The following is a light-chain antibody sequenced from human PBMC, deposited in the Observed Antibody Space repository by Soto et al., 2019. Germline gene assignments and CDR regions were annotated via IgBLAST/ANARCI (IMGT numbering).Light chain of an antibody. V-gene: IGKV1-5*03. Sequence: DIQITQSPSTLSGFLAQIVTVTYPSNQSINKWLGWYQRKPGKAPTLLIYEASILQNGVPSRFSGTESGTEFTLTISSLRPHDFATYYCQEYNDYSAWTFGQGPNVHIK. CDR3: QEYNDYSAWT. CDR2: EAS. CDR1: QSINKW. J-gene: IGKJ1*01.